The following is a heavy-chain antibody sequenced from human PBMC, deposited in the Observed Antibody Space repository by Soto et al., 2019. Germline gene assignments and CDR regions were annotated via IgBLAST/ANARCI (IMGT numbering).Heavy chain of an antibody. CDR1: GYSFTSYW. CDR2: VYPGDSDT. CDR3: ARLGTFGVVITDYYFDY. J-gene: IGHJ4*02. Sequence: PGESLKISCKGSGYSFTSYWIGWVRQMPGKGLEWMGIVYPGDSDTRYSPSFQGQVTISADKSISTAYLQWSSLKASDTAMYYCARLGTFGVVITDYYFDYWGQGTLVTVSS. D-gene: IGHD3-3*01. V-gene: IGHV5-51*01.